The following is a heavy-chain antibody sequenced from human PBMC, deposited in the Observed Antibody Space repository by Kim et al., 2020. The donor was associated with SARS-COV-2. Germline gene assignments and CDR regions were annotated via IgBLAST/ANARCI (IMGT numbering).Heavy chain of an antibody. Sequence: SETLSLTCTVSGGSISSSSYYWGWIRQPPGKGLEWIGSIYYSGSTYYNPSLKSRVTISVDTSKNQFSLKLSSVTAADTAVYYCARQYGSGSYIWFDPRGQGTLVTVSS. D-gene: IGHD3-10*01. V-gene: IGHV4-39*01. CDR2: IYYSGST. CDR3: ARQYGSGSYIWFDP. J-gene: IGHJ5*02. CDR1: GGSISSSSYY.